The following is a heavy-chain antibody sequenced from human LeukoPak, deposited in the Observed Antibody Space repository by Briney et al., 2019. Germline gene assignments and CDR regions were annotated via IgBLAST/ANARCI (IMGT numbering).Heavy chain of an antibody. V-gene: IGHV7-4-1*02. CDR1: GYTFTTYA. CDR3: AREVGYHCSGGSCQSRFDP. Sequence: GASVKVSCKASGYTFTTYAINWVRQAPGQGLEWMGWINTNTGNPTYAQGFTGRFVFSLDTSVSTAYLQISSLKAEDTAVYYCAREVGYHCSGGSCQSRFDPWGQGTLVTVSS. J-gene: IGHJ5*02. D-gene: IGHD2-15*01. CDR2: INTNTGNP.